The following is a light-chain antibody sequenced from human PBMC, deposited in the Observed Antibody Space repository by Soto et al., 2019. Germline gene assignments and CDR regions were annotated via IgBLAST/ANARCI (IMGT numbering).Light chain of an antibody. Sequence: EIVMTQSPATLSVSPGERATLSCRASQSVSSNLAWYQQKPGQAPRLLIYGASTRATGIPARFSGIGSGTEFTHSISSLQSEDFAVYYCQEYNNWPPITFGQGTRLEIK. CDR2: GAS. CDR1: QSVSSN. CDR3: QEYNNWPPIT. V-gene: IGKV3-15*01. J-gene: IGKJ5*01.